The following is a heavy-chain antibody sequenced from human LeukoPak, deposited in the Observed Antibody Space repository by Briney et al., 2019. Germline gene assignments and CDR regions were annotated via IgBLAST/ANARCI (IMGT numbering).Heavy chain of an antibody. CDR2: ISGSGGST. CDR3: AKDYFSSGWLIDY. V-gene: IGHV3-23*01. D-gene: IGHD6-19*01. CDR1: GFTFSSYA. Sequence: VQPGGSLRLSCAASGFTFSSYAMRWVRQAPWKGLEWVSAISGSGGSTYYADSVKGRFTISRDNSKDTLYLQMNSLRAEDTAVYYCAKDYFSSGWLIDYWGQGTLVTVSS. J-gene: IGHJ4*02.